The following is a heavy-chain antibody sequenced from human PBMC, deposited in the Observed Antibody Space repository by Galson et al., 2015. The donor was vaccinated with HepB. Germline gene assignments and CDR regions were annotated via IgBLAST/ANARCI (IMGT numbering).Heavy chain of an antibody. CDR2: ISYDGSNK. CDR1: GITFSSCS. J-gene: IGHJ3*02. Sequence: SLRLSCAASGITFSSCSMSWVRQAPGKGLEWVAVISYDGSNKYYADSVKGRFTISRDNSKNTLYLQMNSLRAEDTAVYYCAKEGDDFDYGDTRNSRQGAAFDIWGQGTMVTVSS. CDR3: AKEGDDFDYGDTRNSRQGAAFDI. V-gene: IGHV3-30*18. D-gene: IGHD4-17*01.